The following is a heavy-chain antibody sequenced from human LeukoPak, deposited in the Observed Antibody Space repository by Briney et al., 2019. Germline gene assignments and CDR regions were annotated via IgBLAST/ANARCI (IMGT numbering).Heavy chain of an antibody. CDR2: INHSGST. J-gene: IGHJ5*02. Sequence: SETLSLTCAVYGGSFSGYYWSWIRQPPGKGLEWIGEINHSGSTNYNPSLKSRVTISVDTSKNQFSLKLNSVTAADTAVYYCARTISCKSYGVRFDPWGQGTLVTVSS. CDR1: GGSFSGYY. CDR3: ARTISCKSYGVRFDP. D-gene: IGHD2-15*01. V-gene: IGHV4-34*01.